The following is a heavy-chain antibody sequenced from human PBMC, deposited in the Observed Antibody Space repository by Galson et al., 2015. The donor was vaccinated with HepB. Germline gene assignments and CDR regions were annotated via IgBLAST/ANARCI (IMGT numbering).Heavy chain of an antibody. D-gene: IGHD3-9*01. CDR3: VSDLRVWLKISAVHRAPEFDH. CDR2: IWSDGSNK. J-gene: IGHJ4*02. Sequence: SLRLSCAASGLSFSRYGMNWVRQAPDTGLEWVASIWSDGSNKWYAASVKGRFTISRDNSKSTLYLEMSTLGAEDTAVYYCVSDLRVWLKISAVHRAPEFDHWGQGTLVTVAS. V-gene: IGHV3-33*08. CDR1: GLSFSRYG.